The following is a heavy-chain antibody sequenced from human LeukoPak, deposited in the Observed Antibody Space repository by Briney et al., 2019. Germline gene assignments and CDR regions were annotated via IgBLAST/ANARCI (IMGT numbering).Heavy chain of an antibody. D-gene: IGHD3-3*01. CDR3: TTDITIFGVVTNDY. CDR1: GFTFSNAW. J-gene: IGHJ4*02. V-gene: IGHV3-15*01. Sequence: GGSLRLSCAASGFTFSNAWMSWVRQAPGKGLEWVGRIKSKTDGCTTDYAAAVKGRFTISRDDSKNTLYLQVNSLKTEDTAVYYCTTDITIFGVVTNDYWGQGTLITVSS. CDR2: IKSKTDGCTT.